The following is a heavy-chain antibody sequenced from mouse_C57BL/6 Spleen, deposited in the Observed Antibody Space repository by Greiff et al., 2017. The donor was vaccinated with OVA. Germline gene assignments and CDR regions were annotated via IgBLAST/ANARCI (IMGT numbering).Heavy chain of an antibody. J-gene: IGHJ4*01. CDR1: GFTFSSYG. Sequence: EVMLVESGGDLVKPGGSLKLSCAASGFTFSSYGMSWVRQTPDKRLEWVATISSGGSYTSYPDSVPGRFTISRDTAKNTLYLQMSSLKSEDTAMYYCGRNYGSSSYYAMDYWGQGTSVTVSS. V-gene: IGHV5-6*01. D-gene: IGHD1-1*01. CDR2: ISSGGSYT. CDR3: GRNYGSSSYYAMDY.